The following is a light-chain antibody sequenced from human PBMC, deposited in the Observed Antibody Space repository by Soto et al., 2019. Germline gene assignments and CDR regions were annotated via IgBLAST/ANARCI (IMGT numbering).Light chain of an antibody. V-gene: IGKV3-15*01. CDR1: QSVRSN. J-gene: IGKJ1*01. CDR2: SAS. Sequence: EIVMTQSPATLSASPGERATISCRASQSVRSNLAWYQQKPGQAPRLLIYSASTRATGIPARFSGSGSGTEFTLSIGSLQSEDFAIYYCQQYNTWPPTFGQGTKVDIK. CDR3: QQYNTWPPT.